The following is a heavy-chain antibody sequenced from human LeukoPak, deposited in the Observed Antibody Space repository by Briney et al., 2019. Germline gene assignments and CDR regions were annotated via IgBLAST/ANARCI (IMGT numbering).Heavy chain of an antibody. CDR2: INPDGTKT. CDR1: GITFNIYW. J-gene: IGHJ4*02. CDR3: VNHDYGDSYVG. D-gene: IGHD4-17*01. Sequence: GGSLRPSCEASGITFNIYWMHWVRQAPGKGLVWVSRINPDGTKTDYADSVKGRFTISRDNAKNTLYLQMNSLRAEDAAVYFCVNHDYGDSYVGGGQGTLVTVSS. V-gene: IGHV3-74*01.